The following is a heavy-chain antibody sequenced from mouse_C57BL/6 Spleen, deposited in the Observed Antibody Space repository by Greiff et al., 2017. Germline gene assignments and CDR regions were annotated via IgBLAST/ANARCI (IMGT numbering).Heavy chain of an antibody. D-gene: IGHD1-1*01. V-gene: IGHV1-80*01. Sequence: QVQLKQSGAELVKPGASVKISCKASGYAFSSYWMNWVKQRPGKGLEWIGQIYPGDGDTNYNGKFKGKATLTADKSSSTAYMQLSSLTSEDSAVYFCARMEHYYGSSIYYYAMDYWGQGTSVTVSS. CDR3: ARMEHYYGSSIYYYAMDY. CDR2: IYPGDGDT. J-gene: IGHJ4*01. CDR1: GYAFSSYW.